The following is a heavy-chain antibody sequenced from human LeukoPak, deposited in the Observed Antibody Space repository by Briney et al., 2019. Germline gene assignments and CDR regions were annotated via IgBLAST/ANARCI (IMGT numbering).Heavy chain of an antibody. J-gene: IGHJ4*02. CDR2: INAGNGNT. Sequence: GASVKVSCKASGYTLTSYAMHWVRQAPGQRLEWMGWINAGNGNTEYSQKFQGRVTITRDTSASTAYMELSSLRSEDTAAYYCARVAMVRGEDFFDYWGQGTLVTVSS. CDR1: GYTLTSYA. V-gene: IGHV1-3*01. CDR3: ARVAMVRGEDFFDY. D-gene: IGHD3-10*01.